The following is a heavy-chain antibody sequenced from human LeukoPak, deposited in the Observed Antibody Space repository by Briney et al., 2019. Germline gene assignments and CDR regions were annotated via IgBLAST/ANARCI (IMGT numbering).Heavy chain of an antibody. CDR3: ASPDPGLLNYASFGPYGY. Sequence: GASVKVSCKASGGTFSSYAISWVRQAPGQGLEWMGGIIPIFGTANYAQKFQGRVTITTDESTSTAYMELSSLRSEDTAVYYCASPDPGLLNYASFGPYGYWGQGTLVTVSS. CDR2: IIPIFGTA. CDR1: GGTFSSYA. D-gene: IGHD3-16*01. V-gene: IGHV1-69*05. J-gene: IGHJ4*02.